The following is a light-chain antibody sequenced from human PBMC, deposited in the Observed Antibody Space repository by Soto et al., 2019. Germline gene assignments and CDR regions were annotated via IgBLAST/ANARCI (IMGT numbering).Light chain of an antibody. J-gene: IGKJ3*01. CDR1: QGIANY. CDR3: QKYNSAPFT. CDR2: TAS. Sequence: DIQMTQSPSSLSASIGDRVTITCRASQGIANYLAWYQQKPGGGPKLLVHTASTLQSVVPSRFSGSGSGTEFTLTISRLQPEDVATYYCQKYNSAPFTFGPGTKVDIK. V-gene: IGKV1-27*01.